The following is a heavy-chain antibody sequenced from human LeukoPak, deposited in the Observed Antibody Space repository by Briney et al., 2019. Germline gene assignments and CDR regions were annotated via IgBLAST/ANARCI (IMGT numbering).Heavy chain of an antibody. CDR1: GFTFSSYW. Sequence: GGSLRLSCAASGFTFSSYWMSWVRQAPGKGLEWVANIKQDGSEKYYVDSVKGRFTISRDNAKNSLYLQMNSLRAEDTAVYYCARDLLVVPAAIYYYYGMDVWGQGTTVTVSS. D-gene: IGHD2-2*01. J-gene: IGHJ6*02. CDR2: IKQDGSEK. V-gene: IGHV3-7*01. CDR3: ARDLLVVPAAIYYYYGMDV.